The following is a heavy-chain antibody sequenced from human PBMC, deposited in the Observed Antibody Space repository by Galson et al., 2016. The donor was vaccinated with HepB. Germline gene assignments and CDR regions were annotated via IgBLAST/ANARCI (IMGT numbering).Heavy chain of an antibody. D-gene: IGHD2-15*01. J-gene: IGHJ4*02. CDR1: GFTFSSYN. V-gene: IGHV3-15*01. CDR3: TARAAK. CDR2: IRGKSDGGTT. Sequence: SLRLSCAASGFTFSSYNMNWVRQAPGKGLEWVGRIRGKSDGGTTDYAAAVKGRFTISRDDSKNTLYLQMSSLTTEDTAVYYCTARAAKGGQGTLVTVSS.